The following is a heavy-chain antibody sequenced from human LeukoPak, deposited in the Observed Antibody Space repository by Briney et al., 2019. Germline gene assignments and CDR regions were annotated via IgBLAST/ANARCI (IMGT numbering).Heavy chain of an antibody. CDR1: GFTFSSYA. Sequence: PGGSLRLSCAASGFTFSSYAMSWVRQAPGKGLEWVANINQDGSEKYLVDSVKGRFTISRDKAKNSLYLQMNNLRVEDTAVYSCARDGSANYYGMDVWGQGTTVTVSS. CDR3: ARDGSANYYGMDV. V-gene: IGHV3-7*01. J-gene: IGHJ6*02. CDR2: INQDGSEK.